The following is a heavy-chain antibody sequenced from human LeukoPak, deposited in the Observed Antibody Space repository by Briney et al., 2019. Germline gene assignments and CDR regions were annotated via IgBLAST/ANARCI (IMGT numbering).Heavy chain of an antibody. V-gene: IGHV1-46*01. CDR2: IYTNDGSA. CDR3: ARARAAAGAQYFQH. D-gene: IGHD6-13*01. CDR1: GYTFTGYY. Sequence: ASVKVSFKASGYTFTGYYMHWVRQAPGQRPEWMGIIYTNDGSARYAQKFQGRVTMTRDTSTGTVYMELSSLSSDDTAVYYYARARAAAGAQYFQHWGQGTLVSASS. J-gene: IGHJ1*01.